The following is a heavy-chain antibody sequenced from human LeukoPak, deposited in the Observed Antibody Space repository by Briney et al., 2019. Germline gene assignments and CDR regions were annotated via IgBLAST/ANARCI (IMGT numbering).Heavy chain of an antibody. CDR3: TSPPLAYCGGDCYSGPPGHY. J-gene: IGHJ4*02. CDR2: ISYDGRTI. CDR1: GFTFRNYA. Sequence: GGSLRLSCAASGFTFRNYAMHWVRQAPGKGLEWVALISYDGRTISYAASVKGRFTISRDTSKNTLYLQMNSLKTEDTAVYYCTSPPLAYCGGDCYSGPPGHYWGQGTLVTVSS. V-gene: IGHV3-30*04. D-gene: IGHD2-21*02.